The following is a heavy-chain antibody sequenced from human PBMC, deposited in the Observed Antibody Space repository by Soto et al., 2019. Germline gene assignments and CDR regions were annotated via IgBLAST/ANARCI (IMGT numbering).Heavy chain of an antibody. V-gene: IGHV4-34*01. CDR2: INHSGST. D-gene: IGHD6-6*01. CDR3: ARGRDGEQLVRERNYYYGMDV. J-gene: IGHJ6*02. CDR1: GGSFSGYY. Sequence: SETLSLTCAVYGGSFSGYYWSWIRQPPGKGLEWIGEINHSGSTNYNPSLKSRVTISVDTSKNQFSLKLSSVTAADTAVYYCARGRDGEQLVRERNYYYGMDVWGQGTTVTVSS.